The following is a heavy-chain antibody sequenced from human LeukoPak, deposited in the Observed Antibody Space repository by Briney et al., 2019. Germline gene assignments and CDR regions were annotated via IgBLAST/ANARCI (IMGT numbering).Heavy chain of an antibody. CDR2: ISYSGST. CDR1: GGSLSSYY. CDR3: ARGGYCSGGSCYGMLK. J-gene: IGHJ4*02. V-gene: IGHV4-59*08. D-gene: IGHD2-15*01. Sequence: SETLSLTCTVSGGSLSSYYWSWIRQPPGKGLEWIGYISYSGSTKYNPSLKSRVTISVDTSKNQFSLKLSSVTAADTAVYYRARGGYCSGGSCYGMLKWGQGTLVTVSS.